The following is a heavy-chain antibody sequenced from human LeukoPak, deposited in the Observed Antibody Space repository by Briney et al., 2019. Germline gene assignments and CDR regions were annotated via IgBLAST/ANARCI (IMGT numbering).Heavy chain of an antibody. CDR1: GGTFSSYA. D-gene: IGHD5-12*01. J-gene: IGHJ3*02. CDR2: IIPVFGTA. V-gene: IGHV1-69*13. Sequence: GASVKVSCKASGGTFSSYAISWVRQAPGQGLEWMGGIIPVFGTANYAQKFQGRVTITADESTSTAYMELSSLRSEDTAVYYCARGIVATIEPTDASDIWGQGTMVTVSS. CDR3: ARGIVATIEPTDASDI.